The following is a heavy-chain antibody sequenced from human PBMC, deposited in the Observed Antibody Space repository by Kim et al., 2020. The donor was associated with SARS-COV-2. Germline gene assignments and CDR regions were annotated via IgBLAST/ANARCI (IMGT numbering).Heavy chain of an antibody. CDR1: GFTFSNYA. Sequence: GGSLRLSCAASGFTFSNYAMTWVRQAPGKGLEWVSAISGSGGSTYYADSVKGRFTISRDNSKNTLYLQMNSLRAEDTAVYYCAKDRGRIAVARNFDYWGQGTLVTVSS. CDR3: AKDRGRIAVARNFDY. CDR2: ISGSGGST. J-gene: IGHJ4*02. V-gene: IGHV3-23*01. D-gene: IGHD6-19*01.